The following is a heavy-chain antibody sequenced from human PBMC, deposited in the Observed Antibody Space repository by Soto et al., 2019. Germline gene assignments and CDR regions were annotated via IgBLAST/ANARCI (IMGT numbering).Heavy chain of an antibody. V-gene: IGHV4-31*03. J-gene: IGHJ5*02. D-gene: IGHD2-2*01. CDR2: IYYSGST. Sequence: QVQLQESGPGLVKPPQTLSLTCTVSGGSISSGGYYWSWIRQHPGKGLEWIGYIYYSGSTNYNPSLKSRVTISVDTSKNQFSLKLSSVTAADTAVYYCARGYCSSTSCFDPWGQGTLVTVSS. CDR3: ARGYCSSTSCFDP. CDR1: GGSISSGGYY.